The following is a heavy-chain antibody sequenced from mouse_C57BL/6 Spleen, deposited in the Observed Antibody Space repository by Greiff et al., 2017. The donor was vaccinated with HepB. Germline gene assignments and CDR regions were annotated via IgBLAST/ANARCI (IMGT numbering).Heavy chain of an antibody. J-gene: IGHJ4*01. CDR3: YYYSNYGLYYAMDY. D-gene: IGHD2-5*01. CDR2: IHPNSGST. Sequence: QVQLKQPGAELVKPGASVKLSCKASGYTFTSYWMHWVKQRPGQGLEWIGMIHPNSGSTNYNEKFKSKATLTVDKSSSTAYMQLSSLTSEDSAVYYCYYYSNYGLYYAMDYWGQGTSVTVSS. V-gene: IGHV1-64*01. CDR1: GYTFTSYW.